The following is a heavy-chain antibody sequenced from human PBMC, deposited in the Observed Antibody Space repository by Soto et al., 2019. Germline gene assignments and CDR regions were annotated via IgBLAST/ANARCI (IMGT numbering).Heavy chain of an antibody. V-gene: IGHV1-69*08. D-gene: IGHD4-17*01. Sequence: QVQLVQSGAEVKKPGSSVKVSCKASGGTFSSYTISWVRQAPGQGLEWMGRIIPILGIANYAQKFQGRVTITGDKSTSTAYMELSSMRSEDTAVYYCARDWTDYGGIYQTDYWGQGTLVTVSS. CDR2: IIPILGIA. CDR3: ARDWTDYGGIYQTDY. CDR1: GGTFSSYT. J-gene: IGHJ4*02.